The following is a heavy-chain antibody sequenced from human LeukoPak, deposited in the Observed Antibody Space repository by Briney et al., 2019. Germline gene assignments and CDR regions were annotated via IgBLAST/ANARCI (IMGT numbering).Heavy chain of an antibody. CDR1: GGSFSGYY. CDR3: ARGRPGYSHANYCYYMDV. Sequence: SETLSLTCAVYGGSFSGYYWSWIRQPPGKGLEWIGEINHSGSTNYNPSLKSRVTISVDTSKNQFSLKLSSVTAADTAVYYCARGRPGYSHANYCYYMDVWGKGTTVTVSS. D-gene: IGHD5-18*01. V-gene: IGHV4-34*01. CDR2: INHSGST. J-gene: IGHJ6*03.